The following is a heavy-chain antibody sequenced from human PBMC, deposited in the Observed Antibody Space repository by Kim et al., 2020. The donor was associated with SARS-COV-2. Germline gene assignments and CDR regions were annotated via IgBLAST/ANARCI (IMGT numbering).Heavy chain of an antibody. Sequence: SETLSLTCTVSGGSMRSNNFYWSWIRQPPGKGLEWIGSVYYSGSTYYNPSLKSRVTMSVDTSKNHLSLRLSSVTAADTAVYFCARKSGLPRISVMVVVFNPGYWFDPWGQGTLVTVSS. V-gene: IGHV4-39*02. D-gene: IGHD3-22*01. CDR3: ARKSGLPRISVMVVVFNPGYWFDP. CDR1: GGSMRSNNFY. J-gene: IGHJ5*02. CDR2: VYYSGST.